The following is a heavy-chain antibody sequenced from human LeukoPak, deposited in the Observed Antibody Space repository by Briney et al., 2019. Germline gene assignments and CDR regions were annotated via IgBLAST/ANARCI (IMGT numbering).Heavy chain of an antibody. Sequence: PSETLSLTCAVYGGSSSGYYWSWIRQPPGKGLEWIGEINHSGSTNYNPSLKSRVTISVDTSKNQFSLKLSSVTAADTAVYYCARMGSSGWYYYYCGMDVWGQGTTVTVSS. V-gene: IGHV4-34*01. D-gene: IGHD6-19*01. J-gene: IGHJ6*02. CDR3: ARMGSSGWYYYYCGMDV. CDR1: GGSSSGYY. CDR2: INHSGST.